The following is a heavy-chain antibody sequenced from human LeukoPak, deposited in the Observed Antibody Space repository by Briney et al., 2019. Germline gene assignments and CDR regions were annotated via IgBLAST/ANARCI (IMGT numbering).Heavy chain of an antibody. CDR2: ISAYNGNT. V-gene: IGHV1-18*01. J-gene: IGHJ6*03. CDR3: AKAGLGYSSSWDYYYYMDV. Sequence: GASVKVSCKASGYTFTSYGISWVRQAPGQGLEWMGWISAYNGNTNYAQKLKGRVTMTTDTSTSTAYMELRSLRSDDTAVYYCAKAGLGYSSSWDYYYYMDVWGKGTTVTVSS. CDR1: GYTFTSYG. D-gene: IGHD6-13*01.